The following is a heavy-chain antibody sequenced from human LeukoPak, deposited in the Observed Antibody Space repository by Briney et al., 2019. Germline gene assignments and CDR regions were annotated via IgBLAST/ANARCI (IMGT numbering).Heavy chain of an antibody. J-gene: IGHJ4*02. CDR2: IYSSGST. Sequence: SETLSLTCTVPGGSITSYYWSWIRQPPGKGREWIGYIYSSGSTTYNPSLKSRVTISVDTSKNQFSLKLTSVTAADTAVYYCARRAVAENYFDYWGQGTLVTDSS. CDR1: GGSITSYY. V-gene: IGHV4-59*08. CDR3: ARRAVAENYFDY. D-gene: IGHD6-19*01.